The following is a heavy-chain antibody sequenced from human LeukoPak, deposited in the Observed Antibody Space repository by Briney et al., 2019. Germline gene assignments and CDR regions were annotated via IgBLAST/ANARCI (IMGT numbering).Heavy chain of an antibody. Sequence: GGSLRLSCAASGFTFSGSALHWVRQASGKGLEWVGRIRSTANGYATAYAASVKGRFTISRDDSKNTAYLQMDSLRAEDTAVYYCAKCGLRYFDEYDYWGQGTLVTVSS. J-gene: IGHJ4*02. D-gene: IGHD3-9*01. CDR1: GFTFSGSA. V-gene: IGHV3-73*01. CDR2: IRSTANGYAT. CDR3: AKCGLRYFDEYDY.